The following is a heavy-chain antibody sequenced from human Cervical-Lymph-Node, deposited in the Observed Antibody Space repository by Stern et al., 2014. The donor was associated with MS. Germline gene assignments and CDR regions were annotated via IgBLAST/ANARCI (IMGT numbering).Heavy chain of an antibody. J-gene: IGHJ4*02. CDR1: GASISTDNW. D-gene: IGHD2-2*01. Sequence: QVQLQESGPGLVKPSWTLSLTCAVSGASISTDNWWSWVRQPPGKGLEWIGEVYHSGSANYNPSLKSRVTMSVDESKNQFSLRLTSVTAADTAVYYCARDFEFQLLCDWGQGALVTVSS. V-gene: IGHV4-4*02. CDR3: ARDFEFQLLCD. CDR2: VYHSGSA.